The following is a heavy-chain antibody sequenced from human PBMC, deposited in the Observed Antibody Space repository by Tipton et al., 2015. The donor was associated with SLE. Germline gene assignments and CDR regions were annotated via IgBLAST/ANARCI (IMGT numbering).Heavy chain of an antibody. CDR1: AFTFSSYG. D-gene: IGHD2-2*01. J-gene: IGHJ4*02. Sequence: SLRLSCAASAFTFSSYGMHWVRQAPGKGLEWVAFIRYDGSNKYYADSVKGRFTISRDNSKNTLYLQMNSLGAEDTAVYYCARDPLIVAVPAARYFDYWGQGTLATVSS. CDR3: ARDPLIVAVPAARYFDY. V-gene: IGHV3-30*02. CDR2: IRYDGSNK.